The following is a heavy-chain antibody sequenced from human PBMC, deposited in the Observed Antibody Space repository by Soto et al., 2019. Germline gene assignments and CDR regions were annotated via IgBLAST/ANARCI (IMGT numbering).Heavy chain of an antibody. V-gene: IGHV3-30*18. J-gene: IGHJ4*02. D-gene: IGHD3-22*01. CDR1: GFTFSTYG. Sequence: GGSLRLSCAASGFTFSTYGMHWVRQAPGRGLEWVALISFDGSNRYYADSVKGRFTVSRDNSKNTLYLQLNSLRAEDTAVYYCAKLTQYYYDTSGRQGYFDYWGQGTLVTVSS. CDR2: ISFDGSNR. CDR3: AKLTQYYYDTSGRQGYFDY.